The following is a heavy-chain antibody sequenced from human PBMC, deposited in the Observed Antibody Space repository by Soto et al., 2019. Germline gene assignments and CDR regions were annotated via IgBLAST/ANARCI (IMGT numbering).Heavy chain of an antibody. D-gene: IGHD5-12*01. J-gene: IGHJ6*02. CDR2: ITKSSRTT. V-gene: IGHV3-48*01. Sequence: EVQLVESGGGLVQPGVSLRLSCAASGLTFSTYSMNWVRQAPGKGLEWISYITKSSRTTYYADSVKGRFTISRDNAKNSLYLQMNSLRAEDTAVYYCTRDHGYGYGMDVWGQGTTVTVSS. CDR3: TRDHGYGYGMDV. CDR1: GLTFSTYS.